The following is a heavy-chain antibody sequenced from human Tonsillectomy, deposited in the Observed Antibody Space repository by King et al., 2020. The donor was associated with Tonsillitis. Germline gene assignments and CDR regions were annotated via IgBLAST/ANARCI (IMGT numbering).Heavy chain of an antibody. V-gene: IGHV4-39*01. CDR3: ARLVIFGVIRD. Sequence: LQLQESGPGLVKPSETLSLTCSVSGGSISSSSYYWGWIRQPPGKGLEWIGSIYYSGSTYYNPSHESRVTISVYTSNNQFSLMLRSVTAADTAVYYCARLVIFGVIRDWGQGTLVTVSS. J-gene: IGHJ4*02. CDR2: IYYSGST. CDR1: GGSISSSSYY. D-gene: IGHD3-3*01.